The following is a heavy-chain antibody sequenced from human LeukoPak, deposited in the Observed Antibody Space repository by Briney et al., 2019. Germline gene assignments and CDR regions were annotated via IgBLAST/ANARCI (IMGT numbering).Heavy chain of an antibody. CDR1: GYRFTSYW. CDR3: ARSSGWSRYHDY. CDR2: IYPGDSDT. V-gene: IGHV5-51*01. Sequence: GESLKISCKGSGYRFTSYWIGWVRQMPGKGRGWMGIIYPGDSDTRYSPSFQGQVTISADTSISTAYLQWSSLKASDTAMYYCARSSGWSRYHDYWGQGTLVTVSS. D-gene: IGHD6-19*01. J-gene: IGHJ4*02.